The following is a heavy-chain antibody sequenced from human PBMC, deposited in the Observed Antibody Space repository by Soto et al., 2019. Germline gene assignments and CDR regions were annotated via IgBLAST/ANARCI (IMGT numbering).Heavy chain of an antibody. CDR2: IYYSGDT. Sequence: SETLSLTCTVSGGSIISGDYYWSWIRQPPGKGLEWIGYIYYSGDTSYNPSLKSRVTISIDTSKNQFSLKLSSVTAADTAFYYCTGGYGSGSYSASYVYWGQGTLVTVSS. J-gene: IGHJ4*02. CDR3: TGGYGSGSYSASYVY. D-gene: IGHD3-10*01. V-gene: IGHV4-30-4*08. CDR1: GGSIISGDYY.